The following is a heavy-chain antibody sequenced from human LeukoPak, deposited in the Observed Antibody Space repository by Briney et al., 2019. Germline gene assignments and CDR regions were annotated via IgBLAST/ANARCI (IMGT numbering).Heavy chain of an antibody. J-gene: IGHJ3*02. Sequence: GGSLRLSCATSGFTFSSYAMSWVRQAPGKGLEWVSGISGSGGTTYYVDSVKGRFTTSRDNSKNTLYLQMNSLRAEDTAVYYCAKSQFYDSSGYPDAFDIWGQGTMVTVSS. CDR3: AKSQFYDSSGYPDAFDI. D-gene: IGHD3-22*01. V-gene: IGHV3-23*01. CDR1: GFTFSSYA. CDR2: ISGSGGTT.